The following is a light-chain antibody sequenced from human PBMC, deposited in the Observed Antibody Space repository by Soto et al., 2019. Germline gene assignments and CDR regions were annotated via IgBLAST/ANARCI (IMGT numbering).Light chain of an antibody. CDR1: QTISSS. CDR2: GAS. CDR3: QQYNKWPGT. V-gene: IGKV3-15*01. J-gene: IGKJ1*01. Sequence: ETLMTQSPATLSVSPGARATLYCRASQTISSSLAWYQQKPGQAPRLLIFGASPRATGVPARFSGSGSGTLFTLTISSLQSEDFGVYYCQQYNKWPGTFGQGTKVDIK.